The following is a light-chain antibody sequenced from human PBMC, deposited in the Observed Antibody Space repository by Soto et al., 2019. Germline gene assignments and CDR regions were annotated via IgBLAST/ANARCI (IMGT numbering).Light chain of an antibody. Sequence: QSVLNQSPSAPASLGASVKLTCTLSSGHSSYAIAWHQQQPEKGPRYLMKLNSDGSHSKGDGIPDRFSGSSSGAERYLTISSLQSEDEADYYCQTWGTGTWVFGGGTKLTVL. CDR3: QTWGTGTWV. CDR2: LNSDGSH. CDR1: SGHSSYA. J-gene: IGLJ3*02. V-gene: IGLV4-69*01.